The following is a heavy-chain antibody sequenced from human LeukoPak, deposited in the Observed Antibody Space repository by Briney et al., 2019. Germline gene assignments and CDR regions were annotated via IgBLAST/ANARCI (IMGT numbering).Heavy chain of an antibody. CDR3: TTASYGGPDY. CDR2: IISKTDGGTI. V-gene: IGHV3-15*07. Sequence: PGGSLRLSCAASGFISSNVWMNWVRQTPGKGLEWVGRIISKTDGGTIDYAAPVKGRFTISRDDSKNTLYLQMNSLKTEDTAVYYCTTASYGGPDYWGQGTLVTVS. J-gene: IGHJ4*02. CDR1: GFISSNVW. D-gene: IGHD4-23*01.